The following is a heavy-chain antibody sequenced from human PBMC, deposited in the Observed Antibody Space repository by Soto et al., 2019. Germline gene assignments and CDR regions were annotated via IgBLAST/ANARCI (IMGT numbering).Heavy chain of an antibody. Sequence: GKGLEWVARIWHDGSNKYYADSVKGRFTISRDNSKKKLYLQMNSLRAEDTAVYYCARDQLFPLYGVLRSSVPVSAFLVHGSPDP. CDR3: ARDQLFPLYGVLRSSVPVSAFLVHGSPDP. CDR2: IWHDGSNK. V-gene: IGHV3-33*01. J-gene: IGHJ5*02. D-gene: IGHD2-8*01.